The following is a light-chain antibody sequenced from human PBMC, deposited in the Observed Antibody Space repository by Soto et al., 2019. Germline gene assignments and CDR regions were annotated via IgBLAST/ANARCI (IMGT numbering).Light chain of an antibody. V-gene: IGLV2-23*01. CDR2: EDS. Sequence: QSVLTQPASVSGSPGQSITISCTGTNSDVGSYNLVSWYQQHPGRGPKLMIYEDSKRPSGVSDRFSGSKSGNLASLIISGLQAEDEADYYCCSYVGGSTWVFGGGTKLTVL. J-gene: IGLJ3*02. CDR3: CSYVGGSTWV. CDR1: NSDVGSYNL.